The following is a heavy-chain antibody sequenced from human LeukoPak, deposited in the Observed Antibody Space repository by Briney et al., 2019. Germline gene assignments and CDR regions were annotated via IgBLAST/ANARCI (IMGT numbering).Heavy chain of an antibody. CDR2: IISIFGTA. V-gene: IGHV1-69*13. CDR3: AREQTAMVAKYYYGMDV. J-gene: IGHJ6*02. D-gene: IGHD5-18*01. Sequence: SVKVSCKASGGTFISYAISWVRQAPGQGLEWMGGIISIFGTANYAQKFQGRVTITADESTSTAYMELSSLRSEDTAVYYCAREQTAMVAKYYYGMDVWGQGTTVTVSS. CDR1: GGTFISYA.